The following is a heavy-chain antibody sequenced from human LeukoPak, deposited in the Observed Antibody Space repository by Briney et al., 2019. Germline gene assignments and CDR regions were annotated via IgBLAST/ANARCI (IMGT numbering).Heavy chain of an antibody. Sequence: QPGGSLRLSCAASGFTFSSYGMHWVRQAPGKGLEWVAVIWYDGSNKYYADSVKGRFTISRDNSKNTLYLQMNSLRAEDTAVYFWAKDKNVRGVGTEYYYYGMDGWGKGTKVTGSS. CDR3: AKDKNVRGVGTEYYYYGMDG. CDR2: IWYDGSNK. V-gene: IGHV3-33*06. CDR1: GFTFSSYG. J-gene: IGHJ6*01. D-gene: IGHD3-10*02.